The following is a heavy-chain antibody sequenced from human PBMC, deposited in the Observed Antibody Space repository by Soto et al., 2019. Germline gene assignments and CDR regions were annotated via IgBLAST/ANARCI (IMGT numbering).Heavy chain of an antibody. D-gene: IGHD3-9*01. J-gene: IGHJ4*02. V-gene: IGHV3-30-3*01. CDR3: ARDEHYYDILTGYPSGPYFDY. CDR1: GFTFSSYA. Sequence: GGSLRLSCAASGFTFSSYAMHWVRQAPGKGLEWVAVISYDGSNKYYADSVKGRFTISRDNSKNTLYLKMNSLRAEDRAVYYGARDEHYYDILTGYPSGPYFDYWGQGTLVTVSS. CDR2: ISYDGSNK.